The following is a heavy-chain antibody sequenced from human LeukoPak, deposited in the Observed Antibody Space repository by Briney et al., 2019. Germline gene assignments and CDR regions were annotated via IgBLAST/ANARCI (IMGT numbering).Heavy chain of an antibody. D-gene: IGHD3-10*01. Sequence: SETLSLTCTVSGGSISSYYWSWIRQPPGKGLEWIGYIYYSGSTNYNPSLKSRVTISVDTSKNQFSLKLSSVTAADTAVYYCASHYGSGSFYSPFDYWGQGTLVTVSS. CDR3: ASHYGSGSFYSPFDY. CDR2: IYYSGST. CDR1: GGSISSYY. J-gene: IGHJ4*02. V-gene: IGHV4-59*01.